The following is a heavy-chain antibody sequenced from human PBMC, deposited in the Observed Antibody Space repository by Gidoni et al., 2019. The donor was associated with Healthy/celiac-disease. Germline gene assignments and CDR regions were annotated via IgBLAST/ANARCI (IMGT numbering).Heavy chain of an antibody. CDR2: INHSGST. D-gene: IGHD3-10*01. Sequence: QVQLQPWGAGLLKPSETLSLTCAVYGGSFSGYYWSWIRQPPGKGLEWIGEINHSGSTNYNPSLKSRVTISVDTSKNQFSLKLSSVTAADTAVYYCASLYGSGTYGMDVWGQGTTVTVSS. J-gene: IGHJ6*02. V-gene: IGHV4-34*01. CDR1: GGSFSGYY. CDR3: ASLYGSGTYGMDV.